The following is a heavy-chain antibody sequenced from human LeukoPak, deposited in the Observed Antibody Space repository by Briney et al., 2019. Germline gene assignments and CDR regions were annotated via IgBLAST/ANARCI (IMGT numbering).Heavy chain of an antibody. D-gene: IGHD5-12*01. J-gene: IGHJ4*02. V-gene: IGHV4-39*02. CDR3: AKDPSPDIVATIYGDGFDY. CDR2: IYYSGST. CDR1: GGSISSSSSY. Sequence: SETLSLTCTVSGGSISSSSSYWGWIRQPPGKGLEWIGSIYYSGSTYYNPSLKSRVTISVDTSKNQFSLKLSSMTAADTAVYYCAKDPSPDIVATIYGDGFDYWGQGTLVTVSS.